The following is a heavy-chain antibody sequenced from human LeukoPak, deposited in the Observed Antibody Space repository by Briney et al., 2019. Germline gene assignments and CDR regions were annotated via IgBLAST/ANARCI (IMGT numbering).Heavy chain of an antibody. J-gene: IGHJ2*01. CDR3: ARGSGSYRPFWYFDL. V-gene: IGHV1-2*02. CDR1: GYTFTGYY. CDR2: INPNSGGT. D-gene: IGHD1-26*01. Sequence: AASVKVSCKASGYTFTGYYMHWVRQAPGQGLEWMGWINPNSGGTTYAQKFQGRVTMTRDTSISTAYMELSRLRSDDTAVYYCARGSGSYRPFWYFDLWGRGTLVTVSS.